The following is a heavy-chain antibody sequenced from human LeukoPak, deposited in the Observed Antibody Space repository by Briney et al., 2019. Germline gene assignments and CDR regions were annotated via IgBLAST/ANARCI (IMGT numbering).Heavy chain of an antibody. CDR2: ITSGGGDT. CDR3: AKTSPSMGICDY. CDR1: GFTFSGYS. V-gene: IGHV3-23*01. Sequence: SGGSLRLSCAASGFTFSGYSINWVRKAPGKGLEWVSAITSGGGDTYSPVSVKGRFTISRDNSKNTLYLQMHTLRAEDTAVYYCAKTSPSMGICDYWGQGTLVTVSS. D-gene: IGHD7-27*01. J-gene: IGHJ4*02.